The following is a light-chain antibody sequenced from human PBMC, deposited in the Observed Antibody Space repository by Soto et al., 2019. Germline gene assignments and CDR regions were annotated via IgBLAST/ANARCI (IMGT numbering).Light chain of an antibody. V-gene: IGKV1-39*01. CDR2: AAS. CDR3: QQSHDTPPT. Sequence: DIQMTQSPSSLSASVGDRVTITCRASHNMQTWLNWYQQRRGKAPKLLIYAASSLHSGVPSRFSGSGSGTHFTLTISSLQPEDFAIYYCQQSHDTPPTFGQGTKVDIK. CDR1: HNMQTW. J-gene: IGKJ1*01.